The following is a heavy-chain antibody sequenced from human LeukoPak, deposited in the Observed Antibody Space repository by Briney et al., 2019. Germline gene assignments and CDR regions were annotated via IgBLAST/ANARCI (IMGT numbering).Heavy chain of an antibody. D-gene: IGHD1-26*01. CDR2: IKQDGSEK. Sequence: GGSLRLSCAASGFTFSSYWMSWVRQAPGKGLEWVANIKQDGSEKYYVDSVKGRFTISRDNAKNSLYLQMNSLRAEDTAVYYCARVAWELLNAFDIWGQGTMVTVSS. CDR1: GFTFSSYW. V-gene: IGHV3-7*01. J-gene: IGHJ3*02. CDR3: ARVAWELLNAFDI.